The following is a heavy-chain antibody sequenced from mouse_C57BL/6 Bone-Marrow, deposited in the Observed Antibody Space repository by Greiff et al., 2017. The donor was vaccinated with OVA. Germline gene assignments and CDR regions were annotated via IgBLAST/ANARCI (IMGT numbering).Heavy chain of an antibody. D-gene: IGHD4-1*01. CDR2: IDPEDGET. CDR3: ARSGGNWAWFAY. J-gene: IGHJ3*01. V-gene: IGHV14-2*01. Sequence: VQLQQSGAELVKPGASVKLSCTASGFNIKDYYMHWVKQRTKQGLEWIGRIDPEDGETKYASKFQGKATITADTSSNTAYLQLSSLTSEDTAVYYCARSGGNWAWFAYWGQGTLVTVSA. CDR1: GFNIKDYY.